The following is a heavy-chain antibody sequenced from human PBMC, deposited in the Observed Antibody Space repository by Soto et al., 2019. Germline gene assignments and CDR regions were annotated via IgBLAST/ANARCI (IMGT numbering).Heavy chain of an antibody. Sequence: SVQVSCKASGGTFSIYAISWVRQAPGQGLEWMGGIIPIFGTANYAQKFQGRVTITADESTSTAYMELSSLRSEDTVVYYCARDIVATPNWFDPWGQGTLITVSS. CDR2: IIPIFGTA. CDR3: ARDIVATPNWFDP. V-gene: IGHV1-69*13. J-gene: IGHJ5*02. CDR1: GGTFSIYA. D-gene: IGHD5-12*01.